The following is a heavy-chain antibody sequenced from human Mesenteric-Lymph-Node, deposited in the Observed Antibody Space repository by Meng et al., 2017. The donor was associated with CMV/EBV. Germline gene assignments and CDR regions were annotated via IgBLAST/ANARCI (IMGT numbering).Heavy chain of an antibody. CDR1: GFTFSNYW. J-gene: IGHJ3*02. CDR2: VNNDGSIT. V-gene: IGHV3-74*01. Sequence: GESLKISCAASGFTFSNYWMHWVRQAPGKGLVWVSYVNNDGSITSYADSVKGRFTISRDNAKNSLYLQMNSLRVEDTALYYCARGWYDAFDIWGQGTMVTVSS. CDR3: ARGWYDAFDI. D-gene: IGHD6-13*01.